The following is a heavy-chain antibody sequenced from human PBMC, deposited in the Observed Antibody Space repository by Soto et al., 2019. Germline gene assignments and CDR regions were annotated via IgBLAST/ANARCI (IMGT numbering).Heavy chain of an antibody. D-gene: IGHD3-22*01. CDR2: ISAYNGNT. V-gene: IGHV1-18*04. J-gene: IGHJ4*02. Sequence: ASVKVSCKASGYTFTSYGISWVRQAPGQGLEWMGWISAYNGNTNYAQKLQGRVTMTTDTSTSTAYMELRSLRSDDTAVYYCARPASFYYDSSGYLEYFDYWGQGTPVTVSS. CDR3: ARPASFYYDSSGYLEYFDY. CDR1: GYTFTSYG.